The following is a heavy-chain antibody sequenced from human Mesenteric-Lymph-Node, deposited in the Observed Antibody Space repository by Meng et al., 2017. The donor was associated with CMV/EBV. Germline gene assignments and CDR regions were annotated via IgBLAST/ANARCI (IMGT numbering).Heavy chain of an antibody. CDR1: GGSFSGYY. V-gene: IGHV4-34*01. CDR3: ARGSSYDILTGYFDY. D-gene: IGHD3-9*01. CDR2: INHSGST. Sequence: QVPLHQGGAGLFEPSETLSGTCAVYGGSFSGYYWNWIRQSPEKGLEWIGEINHSGSTTYNPSFTSRIIISVDTSTNQISLNMSSVTAADTAVYYCARGSSYDILTGYFDYWGQGALVTVSS. J-gene: IGHJ4*02.